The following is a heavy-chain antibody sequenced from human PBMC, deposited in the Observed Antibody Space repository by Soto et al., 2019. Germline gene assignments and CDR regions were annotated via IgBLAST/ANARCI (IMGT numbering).Heavy chain of an antibody. D-gene: IGHD6-19*01. CDR2: IYYSGNT. J-gene: IGHJ5*02. CDR1: GGSISRSSYY. CDR3: ARICLHYSSGWYSWFDP. Sequence: QLQLQESGPGLVKPSETLSLTCSVSGGSISRSSYYWGWIRQPPGKGLEWIGTIYYSGNTYFNPFLKSRVTISVDTSKNQFSLKLSSVSAADTAMYFCARICLHYSSGWYSWFDPWGQGTLVTVSS. V-gene: IGHV4-39*01.